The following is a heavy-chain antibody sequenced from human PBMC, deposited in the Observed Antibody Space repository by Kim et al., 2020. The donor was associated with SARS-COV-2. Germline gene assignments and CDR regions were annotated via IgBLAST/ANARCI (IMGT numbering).Heavy chain of an antibody. CDR3: AREGSGVVTRFPDY. CDR2: INHSGST. V-gene: IGHV4-34*01. D-gene: IGHD2-21*02. Sequence: SETLSLTCAVYGGSFSGYYWSWIRQPPGKGLEWIGEINHSGSTNYNPSLKSRVTISVDTSKNQFSVKLSSVTAADTAVYYCAREGSGVVTRFPDYWGQGTLVTVSS. J-gene: IGHJ4*02. CDR1: GGSFSGYY.